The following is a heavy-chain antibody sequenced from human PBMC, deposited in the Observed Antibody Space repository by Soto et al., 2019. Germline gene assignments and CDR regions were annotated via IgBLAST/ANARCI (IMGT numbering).Heavy chain of an antibody. D-gene: IGHD3-10*01. J-gene: IGHJ5*02. V-gene: IGHV3-9*01. CDR2: ISWNSGSI. Sequence: EVQLVESGGGLVQPGRSLRLSCAASGFTFDDYAMHWVRQAPGKGLEWVSGISWNSGSIGYADSVEGRFTISRDNAKNSLYLQMNSLRAEDTALYYCAKAPVLLWFGESNWFDPWGQGTLVTVSS. CDR3: AKAPVLLWFGESNWFDP. CDR1: GFTFDDYA.